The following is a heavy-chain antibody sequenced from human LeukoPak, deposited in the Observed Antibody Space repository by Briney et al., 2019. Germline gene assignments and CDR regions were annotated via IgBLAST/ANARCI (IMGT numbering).Heavy chain of an antibody. Sequence: PGGSLRLSCAASGFIFGNHAMSWVRQAPGKGLEWVSTISGSGGSTYYADSVKGRCTTSRDNSKGTLYLQVNSLRADDTAVYYCAKEGGYCSSSSCSDYFDYWGQGSLVTVSS. V-gene: IGHV3-23*01. CDR2: ISGSGGST. CDR1: GFIFGNHA. D-gene: IGHD2-2*01. J-gene: IGHJ4*02. CDR3: AKEGGYCSSSSCSDYFDY.